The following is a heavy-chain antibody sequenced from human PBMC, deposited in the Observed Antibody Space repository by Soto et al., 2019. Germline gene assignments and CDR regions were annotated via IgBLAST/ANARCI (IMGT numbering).Heavy chain of an antibody. CDR3: ARDPTGTDIVVVPAAMCFDP. J-gene: IGHJ5*02. CDR2: IKQDGSEK. CDR1: GFTFSSYW. V-gene: IGHV3-7*01. Sequence: GGSLRLSCAASGFTFSSYWMSWVRQAPGKGLEWVANIKQDGSEKYYVDSVKGRFTISRDNAKNSLYLQMNSLRAEDTAVYYCARDPTGTDIVVVPAAMCFDPWGQETLVTVS. D-gene: IGHD2-2*01.